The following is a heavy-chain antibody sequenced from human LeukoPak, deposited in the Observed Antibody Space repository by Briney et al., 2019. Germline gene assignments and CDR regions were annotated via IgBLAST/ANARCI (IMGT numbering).Heavy chain of an antibody. CDR2: IIPIFGTA. CDR3: AKMELGYCSGGSCYGNIDY. D-gene: IGHD2-15*01. Sequence: ASVKVSCKASGGTFSSYAISWVRQAPGQGLEWMGGIIPIFGTANYAQKFQGRVTITADESTSTAYMELSSLRSEDTAVYYCAKMELGYCSGGSCYGNIDYWGQGSLVTVSP. V-gene: IGHV1-69*13. CDR1: GGTFSSYA. J-gene: IGHJ4*02.